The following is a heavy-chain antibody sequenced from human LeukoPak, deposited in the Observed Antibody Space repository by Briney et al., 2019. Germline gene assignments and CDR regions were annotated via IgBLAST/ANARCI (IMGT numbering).Heavy chain of an antibody. V-gene: IGHV4-61*08. CDR1: GGSISSGGYY. CDR3: AREDPQTTVPEGLDV. CDR2: IYYSGTT. J-gene: IGHJ6*02. D-gene: IGHD4-17*01. Sequence: SETLSLTCTVSGGSISSGGYYWSWIRQHPGKGLEWIGYIYYSGTTNYNTSLKSRVTISVDTSKNQFSLKLTSVTAADTAVYYCAREDPQTTVPEGLDVWGQGTTVTVSS.